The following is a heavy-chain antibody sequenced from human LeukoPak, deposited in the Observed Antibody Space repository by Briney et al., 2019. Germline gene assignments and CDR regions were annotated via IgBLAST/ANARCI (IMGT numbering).Heavy chain of an antibody. Sequence: SQTLSLTCTVSGGSISSGSYYWSWIRQPAGKGLEWIGRIYTSGSTNYNPSHKSRVTISVDTSKNQFSLKLSPVTAADTAVYYCARDNDDGYYFDYWGQGTLVTVSS. CDR3: ARDNDDGYYFDY. J-gene: IGHJ4*02. CDR1: GGSISSGSYY. V-gene: IGHV4-61*02. D-gene: IGHD1-1*01. CDR2: IYTSGST.